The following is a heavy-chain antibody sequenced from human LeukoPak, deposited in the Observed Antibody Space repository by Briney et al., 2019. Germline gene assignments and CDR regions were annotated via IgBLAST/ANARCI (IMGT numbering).Heavy chain of an antibody. CDR2: ISYNSETT. CDR3: TRSAEGAFDN. Sequence: GGSLRLSCAASGFSFSGYAMNWVRQTPGKGLEWVSYISYNSETTHYADSVKGRFTISRDNAQNSLYLQMHSLRAEDTAVYYCTRSAEGAFDNWGPGTMVTVSS. J-gene: IGHJ3*02. V-gene: IGHV3-48*04. CDR1: GFSFSGYA.